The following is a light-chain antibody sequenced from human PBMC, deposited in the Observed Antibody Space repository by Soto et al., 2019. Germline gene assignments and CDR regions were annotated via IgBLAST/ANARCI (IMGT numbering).Light chain of an antibody. Sequence: DIQMTQSPSTLSASVGERASITCRASQSVSNWLAWYQQKPGKVPKVLIYDASSLESGVPSRFSGGGSGTVFTLTINSLQADDFATYYCQQSDTYPLTFGQGTRLEIK. CDR3: QQSDTYPLT. CDR1: QSVSNW. V-gene: IGKV1-5*01. J-gene: IGKJ5*01. CDR2: DAS.